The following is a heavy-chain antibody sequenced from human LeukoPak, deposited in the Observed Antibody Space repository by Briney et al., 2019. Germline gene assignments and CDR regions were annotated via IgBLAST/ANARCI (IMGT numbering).Heavy chain of an antibody. CDR1: GYTFTGYY. J-gene: IGHJ6*03. CDR2: MNPNSGNT. D-gene: IGHD4-17*01. Sequence: ASVKVSFKASGYTFTGYYMHWVRQATGQGLEWMGWMNPNSGNTGYAQKFQGRVTMTRNTSISTAYMELSSLRSEDTAVYYCARGIKTRRTVSYYYYYYMDVWGKGTTVTISS. V-gene: IGHV1-8*02. CDR3: ARGIKTRRTVSYYYYYYMDV.